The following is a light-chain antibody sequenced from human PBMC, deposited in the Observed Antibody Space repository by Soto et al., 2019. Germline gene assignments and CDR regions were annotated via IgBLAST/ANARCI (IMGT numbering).Light chain of an antibody. J-gene: IGLJ1*01. Sequence: QSVLTQPPSASGTPEQRVTIGCSGRKSNVGSTTVSWYQQRPRTAPRLLIHTNDQRPSGVPDRFSGSKSGSSASLAISGLQSEDEAEYYCVSWDDSLNRYVFGSGTKVTVL. V-gene: IGLV1-44*01. CDR3: VSWDDSLNRYV. CDR2: TND. CDR1: KSNVGSTT.